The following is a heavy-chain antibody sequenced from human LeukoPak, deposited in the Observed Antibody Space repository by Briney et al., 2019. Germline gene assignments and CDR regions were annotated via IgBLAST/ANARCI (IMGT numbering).Heavy chain of an antibody. CDR1: GFTFSSYS. CDR3: ARGSTYYDSSGQVPFDY. Sequence: GGSLRLSCAASGFTFSSYSMNWVRQAPGKGLEWGSYISGSSSAIYYADSVKGRFTISRDNGKNTLYLQMNSLRAEDTAVYYCARGSTYYDSSGQVPFDYWGQGTLVTVSS. J-gene: IGHJ4*02. V-gene: IGHV3-48*01. CDR2: ISGSSSAI. D-gene: IGHD3-22*01.